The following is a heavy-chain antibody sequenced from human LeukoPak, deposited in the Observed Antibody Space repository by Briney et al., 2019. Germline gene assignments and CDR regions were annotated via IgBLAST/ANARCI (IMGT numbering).Heavy chain of an antibody. D-gene: IGHD3-10*01. V-gene: IGHV4-30-4*08. J-gene: IGHJ3*02. CDR2: IYYSGST. Sequence: PSETLSLTCTVSGGSVSSGSYYWSWIRQPPGKGLEWIGYIYYSGSTYYNPSLKSRVTISVDTSKNQFSLKLSSVTAADTAVYYCASGEGHDAFDIWGQGTMVTVSS. CDR1: GGSVSSGSYY. CDR3: ASGEGHDAFDI.